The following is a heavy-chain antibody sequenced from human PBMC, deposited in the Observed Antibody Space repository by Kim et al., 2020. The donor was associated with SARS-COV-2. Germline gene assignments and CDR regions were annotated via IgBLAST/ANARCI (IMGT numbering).Heavy chain of an antibody. J-gene: IGHJ4*02. Sequence: ASVKVSCKAYGYTFKSYPIHWLRQAPGRRPEWMGWVNAANDETQYSQKFQGRVTITRDTSANTAYMELRRLTTKDTAIYYCARDMDPTVYDYWGQGTLVTVSS. CDR1: GYTFKSYP. CDR2: VNAANDET. CDR3: ARDMDPTVYDY. V-gene: IGHV1-3*01. D-gene: IGHD4-4*01.